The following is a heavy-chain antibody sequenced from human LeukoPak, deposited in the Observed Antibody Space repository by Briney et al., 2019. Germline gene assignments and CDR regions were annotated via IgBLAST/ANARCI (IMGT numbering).Heavy chain of an antibody. V-gene: IGHV3-33*01. D-gene: IGHD2-15*01. CDR3: ARDRIYYYGMDV. CDR1: GFTFSSYG. CDR2: IWYDGSNK. Sequence: PGGSLRLSCAASGFTFSSYGMHWVRQAPGKGLEWVAVIWYDGSNKYYADSVKGRFTISRDNSKNTLYLQMNSLRAEDTAVYYCARDRIYYYGMDVWGQGTTVTVSS. J-gene: IGHJ6*02.